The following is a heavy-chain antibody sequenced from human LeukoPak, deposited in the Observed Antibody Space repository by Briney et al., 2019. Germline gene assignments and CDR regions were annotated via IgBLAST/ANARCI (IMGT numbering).Heavy chain of an antibody. CDR3: ARDYGGDYDNWFDP. D-gene: IGHD4-17*01. V-gene: IGHV3-7*01. Sequence: GGSLRLSCTASGFTFGDYAMSWVRQAPGKGLEWVANIKQDGSEKYYVDSVKGRFTISRDNAKNSLYLQMNSLRAEDTAVYYCARDYGGDYDNWFDPWGQGTLVTVSS. CDR2: IKQDGSEK. CDR1: GFTFGDYA. J-gene: IGHJ5*02.